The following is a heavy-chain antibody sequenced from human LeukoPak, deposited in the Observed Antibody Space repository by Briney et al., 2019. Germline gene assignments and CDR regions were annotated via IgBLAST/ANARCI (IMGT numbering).Heavy chain of an antibody. D-gene: IGHD3-3*01. V-gene: IGHV1-8*03. Sequence: ASVKVSCXASGYTFTSYDINWVRQATGQGLEWMGWMNPNSGNTGYAQKFQGRVTITRNTSISTAYLELSSLRSEDTAVYYCARGVRARDTIFGVVTTGGYYYYYMDVWGKGTTVTVSS. CDR3: ARGVRARDTIFGVVTTGGYYYYYMDV. CDR2: MNPNSGNT. J-gene: IGHJ6*03. CDR1: GYTFTSYD.